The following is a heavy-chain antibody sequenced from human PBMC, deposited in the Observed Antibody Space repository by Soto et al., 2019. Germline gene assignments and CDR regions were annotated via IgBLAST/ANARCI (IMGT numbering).Heavy chain of an antibody. J-gene: IGHJ4*02. Sequence: SVKVSCKASVFTFTSSAVQWLRQARGQRLEWIGWIVVGSGNTNYTQKFQERVTITRDMSTRTAYIELSSLRSEDTAVYYCAADLRYSGSYNYWGQGTLVTVSS. CDR1: VFTFTSSA. CDR2: IVVGSGNT. V-gene: IGHV1-58*01. CDR3: AADLRYSGSYNY. D-gene: IGHD1-26*01.